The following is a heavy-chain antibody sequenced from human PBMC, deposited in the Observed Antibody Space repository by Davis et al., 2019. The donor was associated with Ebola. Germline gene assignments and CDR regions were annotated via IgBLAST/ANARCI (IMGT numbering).Heavy chain of an antibody. CDR1: GFTFSSFA. CDR2: ITGSDGST. V-gene: IGHV3-23*01. Sequence: GGSLRLSCAASGFTFSSFAMRWVRQAPGKGLEWVSGITGSDGSTYCADSVKGRFTISRDNSKNTLYLQMNGLRAEDTAVYYCAKEPYTTEPGHNWFDPWGQGTLVTVSS. J-gene: IGHJ5*02. D-gene: IGHD1-14*01. CDR3: AKEPYTTEPGHNWFDP.